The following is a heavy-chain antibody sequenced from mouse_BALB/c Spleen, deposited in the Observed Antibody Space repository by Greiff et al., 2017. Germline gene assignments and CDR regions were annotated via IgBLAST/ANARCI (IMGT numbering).Heavy chain of an antibody. CDR3: ERRDYRYEAMDY. J-gene: IGHJ4*01. D-gene: IGHD2-14*01. Sequence: VQLKESGPELVKPGASVKMSCKASGYTFTSYVMHWVKQKPGQGLEWIGYINPYNDGTKYNEKFKGKATLTSDKSSSTAYMELSSLTSEDSAVYYSERRDYRYEAMDYWGQGTSVAVSS. V-gene: IGHV1-14*01. CDR1: GYTFTSYV. CDR2: INPYNDGT.